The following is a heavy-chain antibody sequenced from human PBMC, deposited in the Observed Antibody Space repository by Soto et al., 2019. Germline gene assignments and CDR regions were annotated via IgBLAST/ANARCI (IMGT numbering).Heavy chain of an antibody. J-gene: IGHJ4*02. CDR2: IKQDGSEK. D-gene: IGHD2-2*01. Sequence: GSLRLSCAASGFTFSSYWMSWVRQAPGKGLEWVANIKQDGSEKYYVDSVKGRFTISRDNAKNSLYLQMNSLRAEDTAVYYCARDYCSSTSCYDYWGQGTLVTVSS. CDR3: ARDYCSSTSCYDY. CDR1: GFTFSSYW. V-gene: IGHV3-7*01.